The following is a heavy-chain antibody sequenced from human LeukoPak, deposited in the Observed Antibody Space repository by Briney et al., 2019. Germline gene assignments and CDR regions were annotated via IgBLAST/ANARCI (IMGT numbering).Heavy chain of an antibody. CDR1: GFTFDDYA. CDR2: ISWNSGSI. Sequence: PGGSLRLSCAASGFTFDDYAMHWVRQAPGKGLEWVSGISWNSGSIGYADSVKGRFTISRDNSKNTLYLQTNSLRAEDTAVYYCARDSAYSYGYIYWGQGTLVTVSS. CDR3: ARDSAYSYGYIY. V-gene: IGHV3-9*01. D-gene: IGHD5-18*01. J-gene: IGHJ4*02.